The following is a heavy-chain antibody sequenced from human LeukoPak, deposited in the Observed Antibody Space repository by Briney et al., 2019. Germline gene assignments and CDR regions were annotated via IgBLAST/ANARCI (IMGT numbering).Heavy chain of an antibody. CDR2: INHSGST. CDR3: ARPRRQGTWYSDL. Sequence: SETLSLTCAVHGGSFSGYYWSWIRQPPGKGLEWIGEINHSGSTNYNPSLKSRVTISVDTSKNQFSLKLSSVTAADTAVYYCARPRRQGTWYSDLWGRGTLVTVSS. CDR1: GGSFSGYY. V-gene: IGHV4-34*01. J-gene: IGHJ2*01. D-gene: IGHD1-1*01.